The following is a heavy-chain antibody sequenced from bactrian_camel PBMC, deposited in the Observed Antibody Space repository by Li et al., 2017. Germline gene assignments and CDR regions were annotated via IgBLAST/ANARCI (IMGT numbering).Heavy chain of an antibody. Sequence: HVQLVESGGGLVQPGGSLRLSCAASGFFFNTYSMYWVRQAPGKGLEWVSGINPRGSIYYLDSVKGRFTISRDDAKNMLYLQMSSLKTEDTAVYYCATSYWWVPSNYWGQGTQVTVS. CDR2: INPRGSI. CDR3: ATSYWWVPSNY. V-gene: IGHV3S1*01. J-gene: IGHJ4*01. CDR1: GFFFNTYS. D-gene: IGHD7*01.